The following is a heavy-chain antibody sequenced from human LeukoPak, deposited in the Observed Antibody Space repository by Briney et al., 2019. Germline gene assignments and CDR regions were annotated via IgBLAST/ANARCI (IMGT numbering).Heavy chain of an antibody. CDR2: IKQDGSEK. J-gene: IGHJ4*02. CDR1: GFTFSTYW. D-gene: IGHD3-3*01. Sequence: GGSLRLSCAASGFTFSTYWMSWVRQAPGKGLEWVANIKQDGSEKYYVDSVKGRFTISRDNAKNSLYLQMNSLRAEDTAVYYCARDNDFWSGSIGYWGQGTLVTVSS. CDR3: ARDNDFWSGSIGY. V-gene: IGHV3-7*01.